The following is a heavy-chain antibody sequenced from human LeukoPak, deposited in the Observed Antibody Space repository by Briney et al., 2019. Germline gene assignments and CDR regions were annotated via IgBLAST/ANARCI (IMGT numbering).Heavy chain of an antibody. D-gene: IGHD4-17*01. CDR3: ARDRSLVDGDYGVWFDA. V-gene: IGHV3-48*04. Sequence: GGSLRLSCTASGFTLSTYTMNWVRQAPGKGLEWVSYISSTSATKYYADSVKGRFTISRDNSKNSLDLQMNRLTAEDTAVYYCARDRSLVDGDYGVWFDAWGQGSLVTVSS. J-gene: IGHJ5*02. CDR1: GFTLSTYT. CDR2: ISSTSATK.